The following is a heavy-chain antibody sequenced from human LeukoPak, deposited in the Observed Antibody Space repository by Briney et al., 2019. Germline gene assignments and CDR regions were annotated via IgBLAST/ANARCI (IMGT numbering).Heavy chain of an antibody. CDR3: AAGGVAATHNWFDP. V-gene: IGHV4-59*01. Sequence: SETLSLTCTVSGGSISSYYWSWIRQPPGKGLEWIGYIYYSGSTNYNPSLKSRVTISVDTSKNQFSLKLSSVTAEDTAVYYCAAGGVAATHNWFDPWGQGTLVTVSS. CDR2: IYYSGST. J-gene: IGHJ5*02. CDR1: GGSISSYY. D-gene: IGHD2-15*01.